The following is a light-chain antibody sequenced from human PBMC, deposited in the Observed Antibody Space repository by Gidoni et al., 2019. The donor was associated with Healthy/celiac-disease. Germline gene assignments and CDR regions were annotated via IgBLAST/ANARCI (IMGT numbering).Light chain of an antibody. CDR3: QQYDNLPPWT. CDR1: QDISNY. J-gene: IGKJ1*01. Sequence: DIQMTQSTSSLSASVGDRVTITCQASQDISNYLNWYQQKPAKAPKLLIYDASNLETGGPSRCSGSGCGRDFTFTISSLQAEDIATVYCQQYDNLPPWTFGQGTKVEIK. CDR2: DAS. V-gene: IGKV1-33*01.